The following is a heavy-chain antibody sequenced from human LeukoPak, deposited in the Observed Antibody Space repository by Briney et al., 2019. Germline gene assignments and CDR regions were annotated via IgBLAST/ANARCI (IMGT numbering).Heavy chain of an antibody. J-gene: IGHJ5*02. CDR2: INPNSGGT. V-gene: IGHV1-2*06. CDR3: ARELFRYDSSGYYSNNWFDP. Sequence: ASVKVSCKASGYTFTSYYMHWVRQAPGQGLEWMGQINPNSGGTNFAQKFQGRVTMTRDTSISTAYMELNRLKSDDTAVYYCARELFRYDSSGYYSNNWFDPWGQGTLVIVSS. CDR1: GYTFTSYY. D-gene: IGHD3-22*01.